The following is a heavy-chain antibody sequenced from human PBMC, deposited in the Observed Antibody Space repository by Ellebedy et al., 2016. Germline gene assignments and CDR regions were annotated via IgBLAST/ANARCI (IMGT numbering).Heavy chain of an antibody. V-gene: IGHV4-34*01. CDR1: GGSFSGYY. D-gene: IGHD6-13*01. CDR2: INHSGSS. J-gene: IGHJ5*02. Sequence: SETLSLXCAVYGGSFSGYYWSWIRQPPGKGLEWIGEINHSGSSNYNPSLTSRVTISVDTSKNQFSLMLTSVTAADTAVYYCARGVASSSWFWFDPWGQGTLVTVSS. CDR3: ARGVASSSWFWFDP.